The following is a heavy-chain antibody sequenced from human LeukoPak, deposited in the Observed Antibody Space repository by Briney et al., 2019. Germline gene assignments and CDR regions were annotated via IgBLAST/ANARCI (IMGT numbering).Heavy chain of an antibody. D-gene: IGHD5-24*01. V-gene: IGHV3-9*01. CDR3: AKAHGYRAYDAIDI. CDR2: ISWNSGNI. J-gene: IGHJ3*02. Sequence: PGGSLRLSCAASGFTFDDYAMHWVRHAPGKGLEWVSGISWNSGNIGYADSVKGRFTISRDNAKNSLYLQMNSLRAEDTALYYCAKAHGYRAYDAIDIWGQGTMVTVSS. CDR1: GFTFDDYA.